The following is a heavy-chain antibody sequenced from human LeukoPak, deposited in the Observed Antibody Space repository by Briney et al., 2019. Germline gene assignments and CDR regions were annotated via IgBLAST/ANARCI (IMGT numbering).Heavy chain of an antibody. CDR3: ATDSLVGATQNAFDI. D-gene: IGHD1-26*01. V-gene: IGHV1-69*06. CDR2: IIPIFGTA. Sequence: SVKVSCKASGGTFSSHAISWVRQAPGQGLEWMGGIIPIFGTANYAQKFQGRVTMTEDTSTDTAYMELSSLRSEDTAVYYCATDSLVGATQNAFDIWGQGTMVTVSS. J-gene: IGHJ3*02. CDR1: GGTFSSHA.